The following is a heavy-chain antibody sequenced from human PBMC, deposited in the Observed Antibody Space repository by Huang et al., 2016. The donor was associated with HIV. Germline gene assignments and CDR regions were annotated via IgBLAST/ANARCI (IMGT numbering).Heavy chain of an antibody. CDR3: ARAVPTPNRFGVGGFDY. Sequence: EVQLVESGGGLVKPGGSLRLSCAASGFPFSSYSMNWVRQDPGNGLEWVSSISSISSYIDYADSGKDRFTISRDNAKNSLYLQMNSLRADDTAVYYCARAVPTPNRFGVGGFDYWGQGTLVTVSS. V-gene: IGHV3-21*01. CDR1: GFPFSSYS. D-gene: IGHD3-3*01. CDR2: ISSISSYI. J-gene: IGHJ4*02.